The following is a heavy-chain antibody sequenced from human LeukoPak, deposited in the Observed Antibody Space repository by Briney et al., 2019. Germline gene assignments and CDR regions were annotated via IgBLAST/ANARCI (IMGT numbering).Heavy chain of an antibody. V-gene: IGHV4-59*05. J-gene: IGHJ4*02. CDR3: ARQGGYSYELYFDY. CDR2: IYYSGST. D-gene: IGHD5-18*01. CDR1: GGSISNYY. Sequence: SETLSLTCTVSGGSISNYYWSWIRQPPGKGLEWIGSIYYSGSTYYNPSLKSRVTISVDTSKNQFSLKLSSVTAADTAVYYCARQGGYSYELYFDYWGQGTLVTVSS.